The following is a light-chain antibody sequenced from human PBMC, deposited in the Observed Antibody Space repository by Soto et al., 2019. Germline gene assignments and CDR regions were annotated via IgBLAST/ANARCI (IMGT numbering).Light chain of an antibody. CDR3: QQYGSSPLT. V-gene: IGKV3-20*01. CDR1: HSVSGSY. CDR2: CAS. J-gene: IGKJ4*01. Sequence: EIVLTQSPCTLSLSPGQRPSLYCRASHSVSGSYLARYHQKPGHAPRLRIECASSRATGSPDRFSGSGSGKAVTLTISRLEHEDFAVDYCQQYGSSPLTFGGGTKVDIK.